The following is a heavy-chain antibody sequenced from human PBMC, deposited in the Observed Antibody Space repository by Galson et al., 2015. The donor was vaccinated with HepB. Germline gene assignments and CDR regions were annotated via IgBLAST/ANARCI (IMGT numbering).Heavy chain of an antibody. Sequence: SLRLSCAASGFTFSSYWMSWVRQAPGKGLEWVANIKQDGSEKYYVDSVKGRFTISRDNAKNSLYLQMNSLRAEDTAVYYCAGSSGWHKTRGYYFDYWGQGTLVTVSS. D-gene: IGHD6-19*01. V-gene: IGHV3-7*03. CDR2: IKQDGSEK. CDR1: GFTFSSYW. CDR3: AGSSGWHKTRGYYFDY. J-gene: IGHJ4*02.